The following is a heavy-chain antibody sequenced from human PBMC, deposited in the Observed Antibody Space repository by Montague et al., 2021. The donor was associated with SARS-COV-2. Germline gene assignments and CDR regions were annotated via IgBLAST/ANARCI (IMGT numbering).Heavy chain of an antibody. V-gene: IGHV4-4*02. CDR1: DGSISSPNW. Sequence: SETLSLTCAVSDGSISSPNWWNWVRQPPGKGLEWIGEIYYTGNTNYNPSLKSRVTIFIDKSKNHFSRQLTSVTAADTAVYYCARGGTYHYGMDVWGQGTTVAVSS. CDR2: IYYTGNT. CDR3: ARGGTYHYGMDV. D-gene: IGHD3-16*01. J-gene: IGHJ6*02.